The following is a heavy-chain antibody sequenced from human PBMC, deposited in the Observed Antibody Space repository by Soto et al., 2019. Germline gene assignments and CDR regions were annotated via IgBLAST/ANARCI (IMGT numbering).Heavy chain of an antibody. CDR1: GYNFAGYW. CDR2: IYPSDSDT. D-gene: IGHD3-3*01. Sequence: GESLKISCNGSGYNFAGYWIAWVRQMPGKGLELMGIIYPSDSDTRYRPSFQGQVTISADKSISSAYLQWSSLRASDTAMYYCARGGVSTRTFDYWGQGTPVTVSS. V-gene: IGHV5-51*01. J-gene: IGHJ4*02. CDR3: ARGGVSTRTFDY.